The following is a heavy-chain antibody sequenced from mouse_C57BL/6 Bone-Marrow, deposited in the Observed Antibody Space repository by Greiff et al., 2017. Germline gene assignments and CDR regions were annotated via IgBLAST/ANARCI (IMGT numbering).Heavy chain of an antibody. CDR3: ARENDEAMDY. V-gene: IGHV5-16*01. D-gene: IGHD2-3*01. CDR1: GFTFSDYY. CDR2: INYDGSST. Sequence: EVKLMESEGGLVQPGSSMKLSCTASGFTFSDYYMAWVRQVPEKGLEWVANINYDGSSTYYLDSLKSRFIISRDNAKNILYLQMSSLKSEDTATYYCARENDEAMDYWGQGTSVTVSS. J-gene: IGHJ4*01.